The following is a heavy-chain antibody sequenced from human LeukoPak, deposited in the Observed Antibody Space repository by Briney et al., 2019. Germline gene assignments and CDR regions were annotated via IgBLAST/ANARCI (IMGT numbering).Heavy chain of an antibody. CDR1: GFTFSSYE. V-gene: IGHV3-48*03. Sequence: PGGSLRLSCAASGFTFSSYEMNWVRQSPGKGLEWVSYISGSGATIFYADSLKDRFTISRDNAKNSLYLQMDSLRVEDTAVYYCARLWGLVADPFDPWGQGTLVIVSS. D-gene: IGHD2-21*01. J-gene: IGHJ5*02. CDR2: ISGSGATI. CDR3: ARLWGLVADPFDP.